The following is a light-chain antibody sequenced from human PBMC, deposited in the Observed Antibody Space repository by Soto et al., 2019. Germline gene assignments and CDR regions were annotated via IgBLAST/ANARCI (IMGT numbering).Light chain of an antibody. CDR1: QSIASY. CDR3: QQYYTYPRT. CDR2: AAS. V-gene: IGKV1-8*01. J-gene: IGKJ1*01. Sequence: AIRMTQSPSSFSASTGDRVNISCRASQSIASYLAWYQQKPGTAPKLLISAASTLQSGVPSRFSGSGSGTHFTLTISCLQSEDFATYYGQQYYTYPRTFGQGTKVEIK.